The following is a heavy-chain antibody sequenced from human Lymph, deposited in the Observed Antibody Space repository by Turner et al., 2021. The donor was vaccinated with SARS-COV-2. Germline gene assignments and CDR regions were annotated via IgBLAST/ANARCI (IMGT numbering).Heavy chain of an antibody. CDR1: GCTISTYS. J-gene: IGHJ4*02. CDR2: ISSTSSYI. CDR3: ARDIPTTADYFDC. Sequence: DVQLVESVGGLVMPGGFLRLSGGAAGCTISTYSMNWVRQAPGKGLEWISSISSTSSYIYYADSVKGRCTISRDDAKNSLFLQMNSLRAEDTAVYYCARDIPTTADYFDCWGQGTLVTVSS. D-gene: IGHD4-17*01. V-gene: IGHV3-21*01.